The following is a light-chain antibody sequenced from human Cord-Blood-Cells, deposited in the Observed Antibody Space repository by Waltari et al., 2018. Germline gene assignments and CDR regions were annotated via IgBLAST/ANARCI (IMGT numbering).Light chain of an antibody. Sequence: EIVLTQSPATLSLSPGERATLSCRASQSVSSYLVWYQQKPGQAPRLLIYDASNRATGIPARFSGSGSGTDFTLTISSLEPEDFAVYYCQQRSNWPPGGTFGPGTKVDIK. CDR1: QSVSSY. CDR2: DAS. CDR3: QQRSNWPPGGT. J-gene: IGKJ3*01. V-gene: IGKV3-11*01.